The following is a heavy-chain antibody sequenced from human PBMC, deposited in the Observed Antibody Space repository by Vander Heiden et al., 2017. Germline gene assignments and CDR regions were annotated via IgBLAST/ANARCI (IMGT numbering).Heavy chain of an antibody. V-gene: IGHV3-21*01. CDR2: ISSRSSYI. CDR3: ARGSGAAAGTGNYYYGMDV. CDR1: GFTFSSHS. D-gene: IGHD6-13*01. Sequence: EVQLVESGGGLVKPGGSLRLSCAASGFTFSSHSMNWVRQAPGKGLDWVSSISSRSSYIYYADSVKGRFTISRDNAKNSLYLQMNSLRAEDTAVYYCARGSGAAAGTGNYYYGMDVWGQGTTVTVSS. J-gene: IGHJ6*02.